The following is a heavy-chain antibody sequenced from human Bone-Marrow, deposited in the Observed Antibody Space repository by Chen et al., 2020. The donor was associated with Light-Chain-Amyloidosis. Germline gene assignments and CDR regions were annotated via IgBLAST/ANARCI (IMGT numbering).Heavy chain of an antibody. V-gene: IGHV4-4*02. CDR2: IYHSGST. CDR3: ARAVRIAARRAGGYYGMDV. D-gene: IGHD6-6*01. Sequence: QVQLQESGPGLVKPSGTLSLTCAVSGGSISSSNWWSWVRQPPGKGLAWIGEIYHSGSTNYNPSLKSRVTISVDKSKNQFSLKLSSVTAADTAVYYCARAVRIAARRAGGYYGMDVWGQGTTVTVSS. J-gene: IGHJ6*02. CDR1: GGSISSSNW.